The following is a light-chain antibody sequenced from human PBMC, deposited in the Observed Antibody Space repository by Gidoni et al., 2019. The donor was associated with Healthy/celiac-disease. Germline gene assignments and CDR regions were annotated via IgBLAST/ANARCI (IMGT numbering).Light chain of an antibody. J-gene: IGKJ4*01. CDR2: AAS. CDR1: QGISSY. CDR3: QQYYSYPLT. Sequence: ALRMTQSPSSLSASTGDRVTIARRASQGISSYLACYQQKPGKAPKLLIYAASTLQSGVPSRFSGSGSGTDCTLTISCLQSEDFSTYYCQQYYSYPLTFGGXTKVEIK. V-gene: IGKV1-8*01.